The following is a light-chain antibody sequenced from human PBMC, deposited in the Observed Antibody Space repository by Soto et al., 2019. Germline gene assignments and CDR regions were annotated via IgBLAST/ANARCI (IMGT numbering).Light chain of an antibody. V-gene: IGLV1-40*01. Sequence: QSVLTQPPSVSGAPGQRVTISCTGSSSNIGAGYDVHWYQQFPGTTPKFLIYGNTNRPSGVPDRFSASKSGTSASLDITGLQAEDGAEYFCSSYTNNSTYVFGPGTNVTVL. CDR2: GNT. CDR1: SSNIGAGYD. J-gene: IGLJ1*01. CDR3: SSYTNNSTYV.